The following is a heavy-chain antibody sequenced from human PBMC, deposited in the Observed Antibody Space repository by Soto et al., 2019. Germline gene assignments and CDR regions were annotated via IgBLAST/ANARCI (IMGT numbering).Heavy chain of an antibody. J-gene: IGHJ5*02. CDR1: GYTFTGYF. CDR3: ARGGGTILAPLP. V-gene: IGHV1-2*02. Sequence: QVQLVQSGAEVKKPGASVKVSCKASGYTFTGYFMHWVRQAPGQGLEWMGWINPNSGATKYAQKFQGRVTLSRDTSIRTAYMELTGLRSDDTAVYYCARGGGTILAPLPWGQGTQVTVFS. CDR2: INPNSGAT. D-gene: IGHD3-3*01.